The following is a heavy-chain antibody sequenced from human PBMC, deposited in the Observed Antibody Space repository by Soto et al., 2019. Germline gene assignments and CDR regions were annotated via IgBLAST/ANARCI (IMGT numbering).Heavy chain of an antibody. J-gene: IGHJ4*02. V-gene: IGHV5-10-1*01. CDR3: ARHDSNGDFDF. Sequence: GQSLKISCEASGYMFPIYHISWVRQMSGKGLEWVGKIDPSDSRTMYRPSSRARITISVDKSINTAYLEWGRLKASDTAMYYCARHDSNGDFDFLGQGNQVTGS. D-gene: IGHD2-8*01. CDR1: GYMFPIYH. CDR2: IDPSDSRT.